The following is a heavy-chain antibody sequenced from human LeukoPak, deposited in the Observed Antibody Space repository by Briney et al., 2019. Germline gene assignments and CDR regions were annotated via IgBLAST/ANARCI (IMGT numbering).Heavy chain of an antibody. CDR2: LNSDGSTT. J-gene: IGHJ4*02. V-gene: IGHV3-74*01. CDR3: ASVPWGGIDY. CDR1: GFTFSSYW. Sequence: GGSLRLSCAASGFTFSSYWMHWVRQAPGKGLVWVSRLNSDGSTTSYADSVKGRFTISRDNAKNTLYLQMNSLRAEDTAVYYCASVPWGGIDYWGQGTLVTVSS. D-gene: IGHD6-13*01.